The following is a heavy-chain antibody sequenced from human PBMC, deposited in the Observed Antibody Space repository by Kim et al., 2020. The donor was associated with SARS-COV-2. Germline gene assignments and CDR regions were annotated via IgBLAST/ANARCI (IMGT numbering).Heavy chain of an antibody. CDR1: GYTFTSYA. CDR3: AASGYDWASYYYYGMDV. J-gene: IGHJ6*02. Sequence: ASVKVSCKASGYTFTSYAMHWVRQAPGQRLEWMGWINAGNGNTKYSQKFQGRVTITRDTSASTAYMELSSLRSEDTAVYYCAASGYDWASYYYYGMDVWGQGTTVTVSS. CDR2: INAGNGNT. V-gene: IGHV1-3*01. D-gene: IGHD5-12*01.